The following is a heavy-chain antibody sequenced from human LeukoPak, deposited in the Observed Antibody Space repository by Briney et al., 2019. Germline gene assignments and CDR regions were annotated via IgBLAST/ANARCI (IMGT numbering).Heavy chain of an antibody. CDR1: DGSISSSNYH. CDR2: IYYSGRT. J-gene: IGHJ4*02. CDR3: ARGHRDYDSTVSPIDC. Sequence: PSETLSLTCTVSDGSISSSNYHWGWIRQPPGKGLEWIGNIYYSGRTYYKPPLKTRVTISVDRSKNQFSLKVSSVTAADTAVYYCARGHRDYDSTVSPIDCWGQGTLVTVSS. D-gene: IGHD3-22*01. V-gene: IGHV4-39*01.